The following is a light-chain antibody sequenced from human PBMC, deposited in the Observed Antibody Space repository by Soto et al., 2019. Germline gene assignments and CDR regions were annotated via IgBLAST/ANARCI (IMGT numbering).Light chain of an antibody. CDR2: QVT. J-gene: IGLJ1*01. CDR1: TRDIAGYNY. Sequence: QSVLTQPASVSGSLGQSITISCTGTTRDIAGYNYISWYQQLPGKAPKLMIYQVTIRPSGISNRFSGSKSGNTASRTISGRQAEDEADYYCASFSSSTSLYVFGTGTKLTVL. V-gene: IGLV2-14*01. CDR3: ASFSSSTSLYV.